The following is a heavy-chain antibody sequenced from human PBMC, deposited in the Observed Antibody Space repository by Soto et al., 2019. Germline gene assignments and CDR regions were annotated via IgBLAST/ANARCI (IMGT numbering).Heavy chain of an antibody. D-gene: IGHD3-10*01. CDR1: GYTFTGYY. J-gene: IGHJ6*02. Sequence: ASLKVSCKASGYTFTGYYMHWVRQAPGQGLEWMGIINPSGGSTSYAQKFQGRVTMTRDTSTSTVYMELSSLRSEDTAVYYCARELRAPSQNGSGSYKYYYYGMDVWGQGTTVTVSS. CDR2: INPSGGST. CDR3: ARELRAPSQNGSGSYKYYYYGMDV. V-gene: IGHV1-46*03.